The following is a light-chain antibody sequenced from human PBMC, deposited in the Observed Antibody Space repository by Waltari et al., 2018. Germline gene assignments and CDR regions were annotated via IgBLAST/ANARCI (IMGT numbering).Light chain of an antibody. J-gene: IGLJ2*01. Sequence: QSALTQPASVSGSPRQSITISCTGTSSDVGRYNFVSWYQQYPGKAPKLMIYEVTKRTSGVSNRFSGSKSGNTACLTISGLQAEDEADYYCCSYAGNFTGVFGGGTKLTVL. V-gene: IGLV2-23*02. CDR2: EVT. CDR1: SSDVGRYNF. CDR3: CSYAGNFTGV.